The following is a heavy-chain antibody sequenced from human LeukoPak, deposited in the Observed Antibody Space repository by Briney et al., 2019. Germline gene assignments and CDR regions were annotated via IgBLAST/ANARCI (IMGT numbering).Heavy chain of an antibody. CDR1: GFTFGDYG. CDR3: TRWSSGQYFQH. J-gene: IGHJ1*01. V-gene: IGHV3-49*04. CDR2: IRSKAYDGTT. D-gene: IGHD3-22*01. Sequence: GGSLRLSCTASGFTFGDYGMTWVRQAPGKGLEWVGFIRSKAYDGTTEYAASVKGRFTISRDESKSIVYLQMNSLKTEDTAVYYCTRWSSGQYFQHWGQGTLVTVSS.